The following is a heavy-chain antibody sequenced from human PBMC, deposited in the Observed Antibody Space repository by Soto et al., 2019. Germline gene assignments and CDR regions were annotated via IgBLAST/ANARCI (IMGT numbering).Heavy chain of an antibody. V-gene: IGHV6-1*01. Sequence: SQTLSLTCAISGDSVSSKAAAWNWIRQSPSRGLEWLGRTYYRSKWSTDYAVSVKGRITVKPDTSKNQFSLQLNSVTPEDTAVNYCARALAGSYDYWGQGTLVTVSS. CDR2: TYYRSKWST. D-gene: IGHD1-26*01. CDR1: GDSVSSKAAA. J-gene: IGHJ4*02. CDR3: ARALAGSYDY.